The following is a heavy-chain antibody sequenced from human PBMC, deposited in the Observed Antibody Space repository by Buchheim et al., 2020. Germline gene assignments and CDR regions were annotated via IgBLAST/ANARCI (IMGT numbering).Heavy chain of an antibody. D-gene: IGHD6-19*01. Sequence: QVQLVESGGGVVQPGRSLRLSCAASGFTFSSYAMHWVRQAPGKGLEWVAVISYVGSNKYYADSVKGRFTISRDNSKNTLYLQMNSLRAEDTAVYYCAREAGYSSGYFDYWGQGTL. CDR3: AREAGYSSGYFDY. CDR2: ISYVGSNK. CDR1: GFTFSSYA. V-gene: IGHV3-30*04. J-gene: IGHJ4*02.